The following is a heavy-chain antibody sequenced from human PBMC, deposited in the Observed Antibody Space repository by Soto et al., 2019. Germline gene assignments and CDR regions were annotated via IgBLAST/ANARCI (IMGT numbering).Heavy chain of an antibody. CDR3: ASSGWRYYFDY. Sequence: SETLSLTCTVSGGSISSYYWSWIRQPPGKGLEWIGYIYYSGSTNYNPSLKSRVTISVDTSKNQFSLKLSSVTAADTAVYYCASSGWRYYFDYWGQGTLVTVSS. CDR1: GGSISSYY. D-gene: IGHD6-19*01. CDR2: IYYSGST. J-gene: IGHJ4*02. V-gene: IGHV4-59*08.